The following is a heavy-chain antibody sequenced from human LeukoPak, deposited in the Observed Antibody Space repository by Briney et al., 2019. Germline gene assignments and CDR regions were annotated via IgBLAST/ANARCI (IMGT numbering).Heavy chain of an antibody. J-gene: IGHJ4*02. D-gene: IGHD2-15*01. V-gene: IGHV3-48*04. CDR1: GFTFSSYS. CDR3: ARDGFSGPDY. Sequence: GGSLRLSCAASGFTFSSYSMSWVRQAPGKGLEWVSYISSSSSTIYYADSVKGRFTISRDNAKNSLYLQMNSLRAEDTAVYYCARDGFSGPDYWGQGTLVTASS. CDR2: ISSSSSTI.